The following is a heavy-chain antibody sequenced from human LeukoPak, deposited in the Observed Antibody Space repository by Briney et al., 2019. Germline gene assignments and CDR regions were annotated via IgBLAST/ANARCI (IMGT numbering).Heavy chain of an antibody. CDR2: IRYDGSNK. V-gene: IGHV3-30*02. D-gene: IGHD3-10*01. CDR3: AKDITMVRGVITTPSS. Sequence: QSGGSLRLSCAASGFTFSSYGMHWVRQAPGMGLEWVAFIRYDGSNKYYADSVKGRFTISRDNSKNTLYLQMNSLRAEDTAVYYCAKDITMVRGVITTPSSWGQGTLVTVSS. J-gene: IGHJ5*02. CDR1: GFTFSSYG.